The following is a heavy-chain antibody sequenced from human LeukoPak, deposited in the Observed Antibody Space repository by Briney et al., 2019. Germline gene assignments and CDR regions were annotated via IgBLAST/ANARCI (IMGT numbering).Heavy chain of an antibody. Sequence: PGGSLRLSCAASGFTFSSYNMNWVRQAPGKGLEWVSSISGSSSYIYYEDSVKGRFTISRDNGKNSLYLQMNSLRAEDTAVYYCAKDGVVTTVTTGPKTGFDYWGQGTLVTVSS. CDR1: GFTFSSYN. CDR2: ISGSSSYI. CDR3: AKDGVVTTVTTGPKTGFDY. J-gene: IGHJ4*02. D-gene: IGHD4-17*01. V-gene: IGHV3-21*04.